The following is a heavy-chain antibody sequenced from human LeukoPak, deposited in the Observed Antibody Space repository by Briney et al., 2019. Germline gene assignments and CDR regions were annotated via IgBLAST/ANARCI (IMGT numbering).Heavy chain of an antibody. J-gene: IGHJ4*02. V-gene: IGHV3-7*01. CDR1: GFTFNNYW. D-gene: IGHD3-16*01. Sequence: GGSLRLPCVASGFTFNNYWMSWVRQAPGKGLEWVANIGYVGGEKYYVDSVKGRFTISRDNTKNSLFLQMNSLRVDDMAVYYCARGRGWVDYWGQGTLVTVSS. CDR3: ARGRGWVDY. CDR2: IGYVGGEK.